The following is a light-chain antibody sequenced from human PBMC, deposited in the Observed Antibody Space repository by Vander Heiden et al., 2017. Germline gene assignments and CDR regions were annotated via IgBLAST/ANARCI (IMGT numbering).Light chain of an antibody. CDR3: QQYNSYCT. J-gene: IGKJ2*02. Sequence: DIQLIQSPSTLSASVADNLTIPCRANQSITNSLAWYQQKPGRAPKLLIYKASTLENGVPSRFSGSGSGTEFSLTISSLQPDDFATYYCQQYNSYCTFGQGTKLEIK. V-gene: IGKV1-5*03. CDR1: QSITNS. CDR2: KAS.